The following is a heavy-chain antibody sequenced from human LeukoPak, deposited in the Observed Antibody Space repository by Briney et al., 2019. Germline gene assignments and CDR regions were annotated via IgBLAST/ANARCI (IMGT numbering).Heavy chain of an antibody. CDR2: IGISSTI. Sequence: GGSLRLSCAASGITFSSYNMNRVRQAPGKGLDWVSYIGISSTIYYADSVKGRITISRDNSKNTLYLQMNGLRAGDTAVYYCARDSGDDAFDIWGQGTMVTVSS. CDR1: GITFSSYN. J-gene: IGHJ3*02. D-gene: IGHD5-12*01. CDR3: ARDSGDDAFDI. V-gene: IGHV3-48*01.